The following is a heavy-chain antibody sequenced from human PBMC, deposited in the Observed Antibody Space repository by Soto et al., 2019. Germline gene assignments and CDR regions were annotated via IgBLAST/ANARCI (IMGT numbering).Heavy chain of an antibody. V-gene: IGHV3-21*01. J-gene: IGHJ5*02. Sequence: GGSLRLSCAASGFTFSSYSMNWVRQAPGKGLEWVSSISSSSSYIYYADSVKGRFTISRDNAKNSLYLQMNSLRAEDTAVYYCASLKYSSSHNWFDPWGQGTLVTVSS. CDR2: ISSSSSYI. CDR1: GFTFSSYS. CDR3: ASLKYSSSHNWFDP. D-gene: IGHD6-13*01.